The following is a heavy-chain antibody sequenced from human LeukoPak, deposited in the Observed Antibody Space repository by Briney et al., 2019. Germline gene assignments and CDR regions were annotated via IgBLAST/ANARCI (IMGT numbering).Heavy chain of an antibody. V-gene: IGHV3-15*01. CDR1: GFTFSNAW. J-gene: IGHJ4*02. CDR3: TTAGYSRYA. CDR2: IKSKTDGGTT. Sequence: GGSLRLSCAASGFTFSNAWMSWVRQAPGKGLEWAGRIKSKTDGGTTDYAAPVKGRFTISRDDSKNTLYLQVNSPKTEDTAVYYCTTAGYSRYAGGQGTLVTVSS. D-gene: IGHD6-13*01.